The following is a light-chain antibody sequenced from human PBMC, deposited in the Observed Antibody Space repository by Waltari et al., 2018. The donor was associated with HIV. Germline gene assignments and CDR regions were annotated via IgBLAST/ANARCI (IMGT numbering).Light chain of an antibody. CDR2: EVT. Sequence: QSALTQPASVSGSPGQSITISCDLNDNKYVSWYQRHPGKAPKVMIYEVTNRPSGLSPRFSGSKSGNTATLTISGLQPEDAADYFCTSYISGTSPVFGRGTRVTVL. J-gene: IGLJ2*01. CDR1: DLNDNKY. V-gene: IGLV2-14*01. CDR3: TSYISGTSPV.